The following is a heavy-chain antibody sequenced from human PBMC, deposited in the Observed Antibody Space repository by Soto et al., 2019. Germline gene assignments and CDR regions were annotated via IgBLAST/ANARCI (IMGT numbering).Heavy chain of an antibody. CDR2: ITYDGANG. CDR1: GFIFRSYA. D-gene: IGHD1-26*01. CDR3: ARAFSGSYPNFDY. Sequence: GGSLRLSCLASGFIFRSYAMHWVRQAPGMGLEWVAVITYDGANGYYADSVRGRFAISRDNSKSTLFLQMNSLRPEDTAVYYCARAFSGSYPNFDYWGQGTLVTVSS. V-gene: IGHV3-30*09. J-gene: IGHJ4*02.